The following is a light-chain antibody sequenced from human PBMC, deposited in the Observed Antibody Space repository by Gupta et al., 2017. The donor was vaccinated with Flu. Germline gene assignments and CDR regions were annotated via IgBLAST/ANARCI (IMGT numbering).Light chain of an antibody. CDR1: QGISSY. Sequence: DIQMTQSPPSLSASVGDRVTITCRASQGISSYLAWYQQKPGKVPKLLMSDASTLQSGVPSRFSGGGSGTDFTLTISSLQPEDVATYYCQKYNSVPFTFGPGTKVDIK. V-gene: IGKV1-27*01. J-gene: IGKJ3*01. CDR3: QKYNSVPFT. CDR2: DAS.